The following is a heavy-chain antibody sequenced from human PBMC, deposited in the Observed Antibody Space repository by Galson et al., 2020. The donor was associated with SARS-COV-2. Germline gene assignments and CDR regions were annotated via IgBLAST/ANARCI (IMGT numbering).Heavy chain of an antibody. CDR2: LIPIFGTA. D-gene: IGHD3-16*02. J-gene: IGHJ3*02. CDR1: VVTFISYS. CDR3: ARDGRLGELSLVLRAFDI. V-gene: IGHV1-69*01. Sequence: KISCKASVVTFISYSISWLRQAPGQGLELMGGLIPIFGTANYAQKFHGRVTITSDESTSTAYMELSSLRSEDTAVYYCARDGRLGELSLVLRAFDIWGQGKMVTVSS.